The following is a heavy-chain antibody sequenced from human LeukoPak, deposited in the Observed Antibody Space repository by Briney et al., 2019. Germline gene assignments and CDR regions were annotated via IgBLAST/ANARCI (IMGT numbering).Heavy chain of an antibody. J-gene: IGHJ6*04. D-gene: IGHD3-10*01. CDR2: ISYDGSNK. CDR3: AKDREGGMDV. Sequence: GGSLRLSCAASGFTFSSYGMHWVRQAPGKGLEWVAVISYDGSNKYYADSVKGRFTISRDNSKNTLYLQMNSLRAEDTAAYYCAKDREGGMDVWGKGTTVTVSS. CDR1: GFTFSSYG. V-gene: IGHV3-30*18.